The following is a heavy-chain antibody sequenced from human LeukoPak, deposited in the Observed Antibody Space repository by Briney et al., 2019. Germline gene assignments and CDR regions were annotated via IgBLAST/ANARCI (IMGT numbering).Heavy chain of an antibody. CDR1: GYTFTTYG. Sequence: ASVTVSSKASGYTFTTYGISWVRQAPGQGLEWLGRISVYNGNTNYAQKLQGRVTMTTDTSTSTAYMELRSLRSDDTAVYYCARMILLLGDVLTVPPRGFDDGSQGTLVTVSS. V-gene: IGHV1-18*01. J-gene: IGHJ4*02. CDR3: ARMILLLGDVLTVPPRGFDD. D-gene: IGHD3-9*01. CDR2: ISVYNGNT.